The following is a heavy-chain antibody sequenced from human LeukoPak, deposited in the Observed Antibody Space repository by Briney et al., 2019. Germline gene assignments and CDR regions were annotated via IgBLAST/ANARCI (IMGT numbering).Heavy chain of an antibody. V-gene: IGHV1-2*02. CDR3: AASTIAVAGTNFAT. D-gene: IGHD6-19*01. CDR1: GYTFTGYY. CDR2: MNPNSGGT. J-gene: IGHJ4*02. Sequence: ASVKVSCKSSGYTFTGYYMHWVRQAPGQGLEWLGWMNPNSGGTKSAQKFQGRVTMTRDSSISTAYMDLTRLTSDDTAVYYCAASTIAVAGTNFATWGQGTLVIVSS.